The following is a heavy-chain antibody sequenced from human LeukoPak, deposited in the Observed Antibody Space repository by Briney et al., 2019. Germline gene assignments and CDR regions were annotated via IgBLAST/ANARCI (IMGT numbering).Heavy chain of an antibody. CDR1: GGSVSSARYY. CDR3: ARGYSAYPYDFDY. D-gene: IGHD5-18*01. CDR2: IYYSGST. Sequence: SETLSLTCTVSGGSVSSARYYWSWIRQPPGEGLEWIGYIYYSGSTNYNPSLKSRVTISVDTSKNNFSLRLSSVTAADTAVYYCARGYSAYPYDFDYWGQGTLVTVSS. V-gene: IGHV4-61*03. J-gene: IGHJ4*02.